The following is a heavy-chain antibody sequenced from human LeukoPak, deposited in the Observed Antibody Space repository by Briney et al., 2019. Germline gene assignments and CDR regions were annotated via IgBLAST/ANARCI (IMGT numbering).Heavy chain of an antibody. J-gene: IGHJ4*02. D-gene: IGHD2-21*02. Sequence: GGSLRLSCAASGFPVSSNYMNWVRQAPGKGLEWVSVIYSSGSTSYADSVKGRFTIARDNSKNTLYLQTNSLRAEDTAVYYCARGAVTGDFDYWGQGTLVTVSS. CDR3: ARGAVTGDFDY. CDR1: GFPVSSNY. CDR2: IYSSGST. V-gene: IGHV3-53*01.